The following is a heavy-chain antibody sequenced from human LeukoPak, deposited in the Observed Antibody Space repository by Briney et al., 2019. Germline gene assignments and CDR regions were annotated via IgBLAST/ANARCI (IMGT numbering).Heavy chain of an antibody. D-gene: IGHD3-22*01. Sequence: SETLSLTCTVSGGSISSYYWSWIRQPPGKGLEWIGYIYYSGSTNYNPSLKSRVTISVDTSENQFSLKLSSVTAADTAVYCCARRRLDSSGYYFNFDYWGQGTLVTVSS. CDR3: ARRRLDSSGYYFNFDY. V-gene: IGHV4-59*08. J-gene: IGHJ4*02. CDR2: IYYSGST. CDR1: GGSISSYY.